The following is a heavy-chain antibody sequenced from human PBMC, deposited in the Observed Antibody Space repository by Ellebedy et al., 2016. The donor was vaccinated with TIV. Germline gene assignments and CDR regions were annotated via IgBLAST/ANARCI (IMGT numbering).Heavy chain of an antibody. V-gene: IGHV3-11*06. CDR3: ASGSRIPTFGVGV. CDR2: ISRSSSYK. D-gene: IGHD3-3*01. J-gene: IGHJ4*02. CDR1: GFPFSDNY. Sequence: GESLKISCPAPGFPFSDNYISWIRQAPGKGLELISFISRSSSYKMYAASVKGRFTISRDDAKNSLYLQMNSLRSEDAAVYYCASGSRIPTFGVGVWGQGALVTVSS.